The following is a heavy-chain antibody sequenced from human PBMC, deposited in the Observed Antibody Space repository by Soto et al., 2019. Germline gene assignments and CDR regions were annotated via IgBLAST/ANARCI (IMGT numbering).Heavy chain of an antibody. CDR3: ARHIAVSGTRGFDF. Sequence: QVQLQESGPGLMKPSGTLSLTCAVSGGSISTNWWSWVRQPPGKGLEWIGEIYHSGATNYNPSLKHRVTMSVDKSQNHLSLNLNSVTAADTAVYCCARHIAVSGTRGFDFWGHGTLVTVSS. J-gene: IGHJ4*01. CDR1: GGSISTNW. CDR2: IYHSGAT. V-gene: IGHV4-4*01. D-gene: IGHD6-19*01.